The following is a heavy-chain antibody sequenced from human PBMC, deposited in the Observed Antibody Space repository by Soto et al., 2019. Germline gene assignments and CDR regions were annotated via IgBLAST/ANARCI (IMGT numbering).Heavy chain of an antibody. CDR1: GFTFSNYG. V-gene: IGHV3-33*01. D-gene: IGHD5-18*01. J-gene: IGHJ4*02. CDR2: IWYDGSNQ. CDR3: ARDSDTAMANEGAPDY. Sequence: PXXSLRLSFAASGFTFSNYGMHWVLQAPGKGLEWVAIIWYDGSNQYYADSVKGRFTISRDNSKNTLYLQMNSLRAEDTAVYYCARDSDTAMANEGAPDYWGQGTLVTVSS.